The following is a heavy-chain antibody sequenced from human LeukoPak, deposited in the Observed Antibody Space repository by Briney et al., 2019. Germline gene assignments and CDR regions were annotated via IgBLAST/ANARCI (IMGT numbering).Heavy chain of an antibody. CDR3: ARGRGGYSYEAYYYYYMDV. J-gene: IGHJ6*03. D-gene: IGHD5-18*01. CDR1: GGSISSGSYY. V-gene: IGHV4-61*02. Sequence: PSETLSLTCTVSGGSISSGSYYWSWIRQPAGKGLEWIGRIYTSGSTNYNPSLKSRVTISVDTSKNQFSLKLSSVTAADTAVYYCARGRGGYSYEAYYYYYMDVWGKGTTVTVSS. CDR2: IYTSGST.